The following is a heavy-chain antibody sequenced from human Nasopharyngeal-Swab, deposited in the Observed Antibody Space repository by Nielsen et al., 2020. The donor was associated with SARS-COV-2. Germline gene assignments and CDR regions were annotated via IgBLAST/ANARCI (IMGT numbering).Heavy chain of an antibody. Sequence: SETLSLTCTVSGYSINSDYFWGWIRQPPGKGLEWIGGVYHSGSTHYNPSLKSRATMSVDTSKNQFSLKLSSVTAADTAVYYCARDNSSSWYAGDYFDYWGQGTLVTVSS. CDR2: VYHSGST. V-gene: IGHV4-38-2*02. D-gene: IGHD6-13*01. J-gene: IGHJ4*02. CDR3: ARDNSSSWYAGDYFDY. CDR1: GYSINSDYF.